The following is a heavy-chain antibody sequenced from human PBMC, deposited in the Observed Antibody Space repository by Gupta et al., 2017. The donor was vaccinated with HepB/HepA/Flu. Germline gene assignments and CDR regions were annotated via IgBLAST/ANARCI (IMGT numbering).Heavy chain of an antibody. V-gene: IGHV5-51*01. CDR2: IYPGDSDT. D-gene: IGHD4-17*01. CDR3: ARHGLRSWDYFDY. CDR1: GYSFTNYW. Sequence: EVKKPGESLKISCKGSGYSFTNYWIGWVRQMPGKGLEWMGIIYPGDSDTRYNPSFQGQVTISADKSVSTAYLQWSSLKASDTAIYYCARHGLRSWDYFDYWGHGTLVTLSS. J-gene: IGHJ4*01.